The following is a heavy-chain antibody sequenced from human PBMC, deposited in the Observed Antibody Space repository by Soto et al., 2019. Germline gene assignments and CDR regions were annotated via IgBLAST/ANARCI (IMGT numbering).Heavy chain of an antibody. Sequence: SETLSLTCAVYGGSFSGYYWTWIRQPPGTGLEWIGEINHSGSTNYNPSLKSRVTISVDTSKNQFSLKLTSVTAADTAVYYCARDKITGLFDYRGKGTLVTVS. CDR3: ARDKITGLFDY. V-gene: IGHV4-34*01. D-gene: IGHD2-8*02. CDR1: GGSFSGYY. J-gene: IGHJ4*02. CDR2: INHSGST.